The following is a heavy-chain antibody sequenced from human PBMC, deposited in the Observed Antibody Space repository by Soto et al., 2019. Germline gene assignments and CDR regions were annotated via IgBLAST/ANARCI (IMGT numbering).Heavy chain of an antibody. V-gene: IGHV5-10-1*01. CDR3: GRKGGDGYHIDY. CDR2: IDPSDSYT. D-gene: IGHD3-16*01. J-gene: IGHJ4*02. Sequence: PGESLKISCEGSGYQFTNYWINWVRQMPGKGLEWMGRIDPSDSYTNYSPSFEGHVTFLVDKSLSTAYVQWSSLKASDTAIYYCGRKGGDGYHIDYWGQGTLVTVSS. CDR1: GYQFTNYW.